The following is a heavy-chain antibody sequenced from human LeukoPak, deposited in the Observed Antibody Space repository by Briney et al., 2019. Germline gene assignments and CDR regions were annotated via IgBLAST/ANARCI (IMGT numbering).Heavy chain of an antibody. J-gene: IGHJ6*03. CDR3: ARDGVVPAAIVSYYYYYMDV. CDR2: ISTTGSNV. Sequence: GESLRLSCGASGFTFSRYSFHWVRQAPGKGLEWVAKISTTGSNVYYADSVKGRFTISRDNAKNTLYLQMNSLRAEDTAVYYCARDGVVPAAIVSYYYYYMDVWGKGTTVTVSS. D-gene: IGHD2-2*02. V-gene: IGHV3-48*04. CDR1: GFTFSRYS.